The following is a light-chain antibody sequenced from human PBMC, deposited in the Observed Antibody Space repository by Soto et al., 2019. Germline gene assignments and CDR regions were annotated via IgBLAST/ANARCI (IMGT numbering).Light chain of an antibody. CDR2: DVT. CDR3: CSYAGSYTYV. V-gene: IGLV2-11*01. Sequence: PRPDFRVPWQAASPLFTWNRKNVGGYNYVSWYQQHPGKVPKLMIYDVTKRPSGVPDRFSGTKSGNTASLTISGLQAEDEADYYCCSYAGSYTYVFGTGTKVTVL. J-gene: IGLJ1*01. CDR1: RKNVGGYNY.